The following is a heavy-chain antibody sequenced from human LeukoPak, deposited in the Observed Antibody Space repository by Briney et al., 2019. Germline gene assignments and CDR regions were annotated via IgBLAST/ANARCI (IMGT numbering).Heavy chain of an antibody. CDR1: GFTFSSYA. CDR3: AKDRAQQLVLDF. J-gene: IGHJ4*02. V-gene: IGHV3-23*01. Sequence: GGSLRLSCAATGFTFSSYAKSWVRQAPGKGLEWVSAIIGSGSSTYYADSVKGRFTISRDNSKNTLFLQMNSLRAEDTAVYYCAKDRAQQLVLDFWGQGTLVTVSS. D-gene: IGHD6-13*01. CDR2: IIGSGSST.